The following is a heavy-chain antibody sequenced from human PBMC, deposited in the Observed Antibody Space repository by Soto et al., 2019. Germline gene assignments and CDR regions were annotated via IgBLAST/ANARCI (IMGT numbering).Heavy chain of an antibody. CDR1: GFTFSSYE. Sequence: EVQLVESGGGLVQPGGSLRLSCAASGFTFSSYEMNWVRQAPGKGLEWVSYISSSGSTIYYADSVKGRFTISRDNAKSSLYLQMNSLRAEDTAVYYCAREKLWHDYFDYWGQRTLVTVSS. V-gene: IGHV3-48*03. CDR3: AREKLWHDYFDY. D-gene: IGHD5-18*01. CDR2: ISSSGSTI. J-gene: IGHJ4*02.